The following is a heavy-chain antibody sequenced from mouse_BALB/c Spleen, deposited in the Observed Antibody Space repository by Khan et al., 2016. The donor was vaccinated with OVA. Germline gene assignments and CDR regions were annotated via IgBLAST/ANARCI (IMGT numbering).Heavy chain of an antibody. V-gene: IGHV3-2*02. CDR3: ARGNYYGYAMDY. J-gene: IGHJ4*01. CDR1: GYSITSNYT. CDR2: ISYSGRT. Sequence: EVQLQESGPGLVKPSQSLSLTCTVTGYSITSNYTWNWIRQLPGNKLEWMGYISYSGRTSYTPSLKSRISITRDTSTNQFFLQLNSVTTEDTATYYGARGNYYGYAMDYWGQGPSVTVSS. D-gene: IGHD1-1*01.